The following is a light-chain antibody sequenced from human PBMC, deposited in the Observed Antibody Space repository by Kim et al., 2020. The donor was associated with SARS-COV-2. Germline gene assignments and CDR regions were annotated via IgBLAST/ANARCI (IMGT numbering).Light chain of an antibody. V-gene: IGLV2-11*01. CDR1: SSDVGGYDY. CDR2: VVS. Sequence: QLVTTDCTATSSDVGGYDYVSWCLRQPGKAPQLMCYVVSKLRSGVPDRVSGSESGSTASLSISGVQAENVADYYCCSYAGSYIVLFGGGTQLTV. CDR3: CSYAGSYIVL. J-gene: IGLJ2*01.